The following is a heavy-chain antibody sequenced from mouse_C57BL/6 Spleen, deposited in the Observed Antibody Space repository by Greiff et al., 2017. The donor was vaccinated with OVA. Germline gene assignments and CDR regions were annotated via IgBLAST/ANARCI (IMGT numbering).Heavy chain of an antibody. J-gene: IGHJ2*01. V-gene: IGHV1-64*01. CDR3: ARAGLLTAFDY. CDR1: GYTFTSYW. CDR2: IHPNSGST. Sequence: QVQLQQSGAELVKPGASVKLSCKASGYTFTSYWMHWVKQRPGQGLEWIGMIHPNSGSTNYNEKFKSKATLTVDKSSSTAYMQLSSLTSEDSAVYYCARAGLLTAFDYWGQGTTLTVSS. D-gene: IGHD2-3*01.